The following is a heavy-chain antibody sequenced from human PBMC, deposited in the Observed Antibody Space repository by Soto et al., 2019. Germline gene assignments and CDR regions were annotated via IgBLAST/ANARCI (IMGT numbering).Heavy chain of an antibody. D-gene: IGHD1-26*01. CDR3: ARPSGSYLYYFDY. CDR2: IYYSGGT. Sequence: QLQLQESGPGLVKPSETLSLTCTVSGGSISSSSYYWGWIRQPPGKGLEWIGSIYYSGGTYYSPYFKSRVTMSVDTSKNQCSLKLSSVTAADTAVYYCARPSGSYLYYFDYWGQGTLVTVSS. J-gene: IGHJ4*02. CDR1: GGSISSSSYY. V-gene: IGHV4-39*01.